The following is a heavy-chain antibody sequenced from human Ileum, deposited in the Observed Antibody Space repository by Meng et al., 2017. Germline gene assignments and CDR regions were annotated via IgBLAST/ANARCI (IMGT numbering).Heavy chain of an antibody. CDR2: IDSDGTSA. CDR1: GFTFSSYW. J-gene: IGHJ5*02. CDR3: ARDRPHNWFDP. V-gene: IGHV3-74*01. Sequence: GGSLRLSCAASGFTFSSYWMHWVRQVPGKGLVWVSRIDSDGTSAIYADSVKGRFTTSRDNAKNVLYLQMNSLRAEDTAVYYCARDRPHNWFDPWGQGTLVTVSS.